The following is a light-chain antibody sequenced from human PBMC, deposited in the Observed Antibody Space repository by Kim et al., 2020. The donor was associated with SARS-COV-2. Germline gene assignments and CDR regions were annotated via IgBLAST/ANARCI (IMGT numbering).Light chain of an antibody. Sequence: VTPGQTASITGSGDKLGDKYACWYQQKPGQSPVLVIYQDSKRPSGIPERFAGSNSGNTATLTISGAQAMDEADYYGQAWDSSTVVFGGGTKLTVL. CDR3: QAWDSSTVV. J-gene: IGLJ2*01. CDR2: QDS. CDR1: KLGDKY. V-gene: IGLV3-1*01.